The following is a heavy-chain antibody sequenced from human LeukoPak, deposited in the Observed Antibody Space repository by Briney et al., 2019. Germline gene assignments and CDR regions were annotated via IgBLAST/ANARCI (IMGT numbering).Heavy chain of an antibody. CDR1: GFTFSSYS. D-gene: IGHD2-15*01. CDR2: ISSSSSYI. V-gene: IGHV3-21*01. Sequence: GGSLRLSCAASGFTFSSYSMNWVRQAPGKGLEWVSSISSSSSYIYYADSVKGRFTISRDNAKNSLYLQMNSLRAEDTAVYYCARDGMQVVVAATWGNWFDPWGQGTLVTVSS. J-gene: IGHJ5*02. CDR3: ARDGMQVVVAATWGNWFDP.